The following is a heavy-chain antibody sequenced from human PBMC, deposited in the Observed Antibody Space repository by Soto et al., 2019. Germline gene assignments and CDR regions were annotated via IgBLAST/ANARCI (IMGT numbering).Heavy chain of an antibody. CDR1: GGTFRGLY. Sequence: ILSRTWPVDGGTFRGLYCGWMSQPPGKGLEWIGEINHSGSTNYNPSLRSRVTISVDTSKNQFSLKLSSVTAADTAVYYCARENLNACCSVMDVLRQGTSVTVSS. CDR3: ARENLNACCSVMDV. V-gene: IGHV4-34*01. CDR2: INHSGST. D-gene: IGHD2-15*01. J-gene: IGHJ6*01.